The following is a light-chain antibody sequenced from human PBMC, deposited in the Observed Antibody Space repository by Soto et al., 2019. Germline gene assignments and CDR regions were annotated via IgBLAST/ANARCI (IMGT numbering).Light chain of an antibody. J-gene: IGLJ2*01. CDR3: SSYASGSTLA. CDR1: NSDVGNYNR. CDR2: EVS. V-gene: IGLV2-18*02. Sequence: QSALTQPPSVSGSPGQSVTISCTGTNSDVGNYNRVSWYQQPPGTAPKLLIYEVSNRPSGVPSRFSGSKSGNTASLTISGLQAEDEADYYCSSYASGSTLAFGGGTQLTVL.